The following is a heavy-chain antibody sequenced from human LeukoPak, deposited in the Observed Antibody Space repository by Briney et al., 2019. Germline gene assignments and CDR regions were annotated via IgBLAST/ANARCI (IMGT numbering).Heavy chain of an antibody. CDR2: INHSGST. CDR1: GGSFSGYY. D-gene: IGHD1-14*01. V-gene: IGHV4-34*01. CDR3: AKLSPNRWFDP. Sequence: PSETLSLTCAVYGGSFSGYYWSWIRQPPGKGLEWIGEINHSGSTNYNPSLKSRVTISVDTSKNQFSLKLSSVTAADTAVYYCAKLSPNRWFDPWGQGILVTVSS. J-gene: IGHJ5*02.